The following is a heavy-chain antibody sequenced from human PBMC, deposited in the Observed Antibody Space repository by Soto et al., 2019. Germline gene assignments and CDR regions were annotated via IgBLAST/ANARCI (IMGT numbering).Heavy chain of an antibody. CDR3: ASGPGDLSGGRIAAAGITCYFDL. D-gene: IGHD6-13*01. CDR2: INAGNGNT. CDR1: GYTFTSYA. Sequence: QVQLVQSGAEVKKPGASVKVSCKASGYTFTSYAMHWVRQAPGQRLEWMGWINAGNGNTKYSQKFQGRVTITRDTAESTAYMAPSGLRPEDTAAYYCASGPGDLSGGRIAAAGITCYFDLWGRGTLVTVSS. V-gene: IGHV1-3*01. J-gene: IGHJ2*01.